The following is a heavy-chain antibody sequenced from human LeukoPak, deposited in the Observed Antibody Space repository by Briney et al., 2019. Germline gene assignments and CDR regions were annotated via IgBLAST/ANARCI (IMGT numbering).Heavy chain of an antibody. CDR1: GFTFSSHK. D-gene: IGHD3-10*01. CDR3: ARDEGTY. V-gene: IGHV3-7*01. CDR2: INQDGSEK. J-gene: IGHJ4*02. Sequence: GGSLRLSCVASGFTFSSHKMTWVRQAPGKGLEWVANINQDGSEKNYVDSVKGRFTISRDNARNSLYLQMNSLRTEDTAVYYCARDEGTYWGQGTLVTVSS.